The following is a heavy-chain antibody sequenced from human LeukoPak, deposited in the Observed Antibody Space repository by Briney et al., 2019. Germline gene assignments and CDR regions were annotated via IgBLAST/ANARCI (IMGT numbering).Heavy chain of an antibody. D-gene: IGHD3-10*01. CDR2: IYTSGST. V-gene: IGHV4-4*07. J-gene: IGHJ4*02. CDR3: ASETGYFGSGSGIDY. Sequence: PSETLSLTCTVSGGSISSYYWSWIRQPAGKGLEWIGRIYTSGSTNYNPSLKSRVTMSVDTSKNQFSLKLSSVTAADTAVYYCASETGYFGSGSGIDYWGQGTLVTVSS. CDR1: GGSISSYY.